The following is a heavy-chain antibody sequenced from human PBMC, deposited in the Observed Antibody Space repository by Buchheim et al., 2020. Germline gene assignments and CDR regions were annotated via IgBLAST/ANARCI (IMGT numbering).Heavy chain of an antibody. J-gene: IGHJ4*02. CDR1: GFNFSDHY. V-gene: IGHV3-72*01. Sequence: EVQLVVSGGGLVQPGGSLRLSCAASGFNFSDHYMDWVRQVPGKGLEWVGRTGYKANYYSTQYAASVKGRFTISRDASMTSVFLQMNSLKSEDTGVYYCARGYYESSGAQGMEYWGQGAL. CDR2: TGYKANYYST. CDR3: ARGYYESSGAQGMEY. D-gene: IGHD3-22*01.